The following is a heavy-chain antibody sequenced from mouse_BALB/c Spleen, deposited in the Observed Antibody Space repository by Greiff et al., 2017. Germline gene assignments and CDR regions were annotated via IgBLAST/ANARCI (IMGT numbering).Heavy chain of an antibody. CDR3: ANLNY. CDR2: IYPGNGDT. Sequence: LQQPGAELVKPGASVKMSCKASGYTFTSYNMHWVKQTPGQGLEWIGAIYPGNGDTSYNQKFKGKATLTADKSSSTAYMQLSSLTSEDSAVYYCANLNYWGQGTTLTVSS. V-gene: IGHV1-12*01. J-gene: IGHJ2*01. CDR1: GYTFTSYN.